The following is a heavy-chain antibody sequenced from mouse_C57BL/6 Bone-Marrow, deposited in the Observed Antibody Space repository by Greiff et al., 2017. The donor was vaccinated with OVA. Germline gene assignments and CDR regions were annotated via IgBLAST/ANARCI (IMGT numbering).Heavy chain of an antibody. CDR2: INPSSGYT. Sequence: LQESGAELARPGASVKMSCKASGYTFTSYTMHWVKQRPGQGLEWIGYINPSSGYTKYNQKFKDKATLTADKSSSTAYMQLSSLTSEDSAVYYCARAGTTVVAPYYFDYWGQGTTLTVSS. J-gene: IGHJ2*01. V-gene: IGHV1-4*01. CDR1: GYTFTSYT. D-gene: IGHD1-1*01. CDR3: ARAGTTVVAPYYFDY.